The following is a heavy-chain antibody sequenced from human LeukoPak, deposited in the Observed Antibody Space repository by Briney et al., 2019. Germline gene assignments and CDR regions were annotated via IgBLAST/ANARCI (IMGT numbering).Heavy chain of an antibody. CDR3: ARPIGTYYYYYGMDV. J-gene: IGHJ6*02. D-gene: IGHD3-10*01. V-gene: IGHV3-33*01. CDR1: GFTFSRYG. CDR2: IWYDGSNK. Sequence: GGSLRLSCAASGFTFSRYGMHWVRQAPGKGLEWVAVIWYDGSNKYYADSVKGRFTISRDNSKNTLYLQMNSLRAEDTAVYYCARPIGTYYYYYGMDVWGQGTTVTVSS.